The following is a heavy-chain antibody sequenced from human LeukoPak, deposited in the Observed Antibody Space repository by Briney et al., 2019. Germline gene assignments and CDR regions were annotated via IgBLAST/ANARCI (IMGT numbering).Heavy chain of an antibody. J-gene: IGHJ1*01. D-gene: IGHD2-15*01. CDR2: IYHSRST. Sequence: PGGSLRLSCAASGFTFSSSAMSWVRQPPGKGLEWIGEIYHSRSTNYNPSLKSRVTISVDKSKNQFSLKLSSVTAADTAVYYCADSCSGGSCHRHWGQGTLVTVSS. V-gene: IGHV4-4*02. CDR1: GFTFSSSA. CDR3: ADSCSGGSCHRH.